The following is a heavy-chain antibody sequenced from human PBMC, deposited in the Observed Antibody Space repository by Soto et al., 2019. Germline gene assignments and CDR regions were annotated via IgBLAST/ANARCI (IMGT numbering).Heavy chain of an antibody. CDR2: IYHSGST. V-gene: IGHV4-30-2*01. J-gene: IGHJ5*02. D-gene: IGHD3-22*01. CDR1: GGSISSGGYS. Sequence: QLQLQESGSGLVKPSQTLSLTCAVSGGSISSGGYSWSWIRQPPGKGLEWIGYIYHSGSTYYNPSLKSRVTISVDRSKNQFSLKLSSVTAADTAVYYCARVTGATYYYDNGPNWFDPWGQGTLVTVSS. CDR3: ARVTGATYYYDNGPNWFDP.